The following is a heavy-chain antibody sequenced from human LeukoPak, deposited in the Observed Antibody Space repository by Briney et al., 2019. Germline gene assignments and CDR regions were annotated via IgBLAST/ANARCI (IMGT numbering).Heavy chain of an antibody. V-gene: IGHV3-21*04. D-gene: IGHD2-15*01. CDR2: ISSSSSYI. CDR1: GFTFSSYS. CDR3: VKDLGSAITSALALDV. Sequence: GGSLRLSCAASGFTFSSYSMNWVRQAPGKGLEWVSSISSSSSYIYYADSVKGRFTISRDNRKNLLHLQMNSLRPDDSAVYYCVKDLGSAITSALALDVWGQGTTVTVSS. J-gene: IGHJ6*02.